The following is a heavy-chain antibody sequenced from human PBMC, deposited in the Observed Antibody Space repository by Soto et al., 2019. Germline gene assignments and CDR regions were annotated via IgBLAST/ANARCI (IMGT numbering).Heavy chain of an antibody. CDR1: RGTFSSYS. CDR2: IIPIFGTA. D-gene: IGHD6-6*01. J-gene: IGHJ4*02. CDR3: AIEYSSSPPYYPIGY. V-gene: IGHV1-69*01. Sequence: QVQLVQSGAEVKKPGSSVKVSCKASRGTFSSYSISWVRQAPGQGLEWMGGIIPIFGTANYAQKFQGRVTITADEDTSTAYMELSSLRSEDTAVYYCAIEYSSSPPYYPIGYWGQGTLVTVSS.